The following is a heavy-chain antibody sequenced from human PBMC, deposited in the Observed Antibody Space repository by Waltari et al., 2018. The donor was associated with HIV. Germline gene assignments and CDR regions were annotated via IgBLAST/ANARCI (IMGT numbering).Heavy chain of an antibody. Sequence: QVQLVESGGGVVQPGRSLRLSCAAPGFTFSSYAMHWVRQAPGKGLEWVAVIGYDGNEKYYADSVKGRFTISRGNSRNTLYLQMNSLRAEDTAVYYCARGRGGPDYWGQGTLVTVSS. J-gene: IGHJ4*02. V-gene: IGHV3-30*01. CDR1: GFTFSSYA. D-gene: IGHD3-10*01. CDR2: IGYDGNEK. CDR3: ARGRGGPDY.